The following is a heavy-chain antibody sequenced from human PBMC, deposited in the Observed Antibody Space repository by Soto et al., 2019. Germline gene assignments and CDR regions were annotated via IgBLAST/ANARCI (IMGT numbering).Heavy chain of an antibody. CDR3: TTESPDHDFWSGLYYYYGMDV. CDR2: IKSKTDGGTT. D-gene: IGHD3-3*01. J-gene: IGHJ6*02. CDR1: GFTFSNAW. Sequence: GGSLRLSCAASGFTFSNAWMNWVRQAPGKGLEWVGRIKSKTDGGTTDYAAPVKGRFTISRDDSKNTLYLQMNSLKTEDTAVYYCTTESPDHDFWSGLYYYYGMDVWGQGTTVTVSS. V-gene: IGHV3-15*07.